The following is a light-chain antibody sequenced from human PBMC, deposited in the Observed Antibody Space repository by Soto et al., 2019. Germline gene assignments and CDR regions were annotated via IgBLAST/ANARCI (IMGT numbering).Light chain of an antibody. CDR2: GAS. Sequence: EIVLTQSPGTLYLSPGERATLSCRAGQSVSSSYLAWYQQKPGQAPRLLIYGASSRATGIPDRFSGSGSGTDFTLTISRLEPEDFAVYYCQQYGSSPWTFGQGTKVDIK. J-gene: IGKJ1*01. CDR3: QQYGSSPWT. CDR1: QSVSSSY. V-gene: IGKV3-20*01.